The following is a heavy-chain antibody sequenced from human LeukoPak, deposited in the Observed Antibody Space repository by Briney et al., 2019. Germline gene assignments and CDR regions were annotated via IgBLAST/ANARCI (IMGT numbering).Heavy chain of an antibody. CDR3: ARSTTTSLFDY. CDR2: ITSSGTSI. J-gene: IGHJ4*02. D-gene: IGHD1-1*01. V-gene: IGHV3-48*03. CDR1: GFTFSSYE. Sequence: QPGGSLRLSCAASGFTFSSYEMNWVRQAPGKGLEWVSFITSSGTSIFYAASVKGRFTISRDNAKNSLYLQMNSLRAEDTAVYYCARSTTTSLFDYWGQGTLVSVPS.